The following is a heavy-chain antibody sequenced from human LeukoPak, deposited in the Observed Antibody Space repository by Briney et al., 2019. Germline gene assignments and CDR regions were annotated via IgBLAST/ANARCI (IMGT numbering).Heavy chain of an antibody. D-gene: IGHD1-26*01. V-gene: IGHV4-59*08. J-gene: IGHJ4*02. CDR2: IYYSGST. Sequence: SETLSLTCTVSGGSISSYYWSWIRQPPGKGLEWIGYIYYSGSTNYNPSLKSRVTISVDTSKNQFSLKLTSMTAADTAVYYCARQGALVGATGRFYDYWGQGTLVTVSS. CDR3: ARQGALVGATGRFYDY. CDR1: GGSISSYY.